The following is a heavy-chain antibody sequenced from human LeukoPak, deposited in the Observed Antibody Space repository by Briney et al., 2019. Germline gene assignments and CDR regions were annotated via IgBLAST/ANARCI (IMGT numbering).Heavy chain of an antibody. D-gene: IGHD1-26*01. Sequence: GSLRLSCAASGFSFSNAWMNWVRQAPGKGLEWVAGTWYDGSNKNYVDSVKGRFTISKDNSRNTLDLEMNSLSAEDTAVYYCAKPYSGTFYSFDSWGQGALVTVSS. CDR1: GFSFSNAW. CDR3: AKPYSGTFYSFDS. CDR2: TWYDGSNK. J-gene: IGHJ4*02. V-gene: IGHV3-33*06.